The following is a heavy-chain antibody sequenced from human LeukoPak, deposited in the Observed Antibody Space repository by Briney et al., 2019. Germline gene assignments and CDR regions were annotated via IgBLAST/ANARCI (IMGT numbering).Heavy chain of an antibody. D-gene: IGHD5-12*01. CDR1: GGSISSGGYY. Sequence: SETLSLTCTVSGGSISSGGYYWSWIRQPPGKGLEWIGYIYHSGSTYYNPSLKSRVTISVDRSKNQFSLKLSSVTAADTAVYYCARGGYAYFDYWGQGTLVTVSS. CDR3: ARGGYAYFDY. J-gene: IGHJ4*02. CDR2: IYHSGST. V-gene: IGHV4-30-2*01.